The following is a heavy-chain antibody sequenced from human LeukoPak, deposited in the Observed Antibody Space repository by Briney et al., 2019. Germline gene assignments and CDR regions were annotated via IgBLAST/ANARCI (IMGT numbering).Heavy chain of an antibody. CDR3: ARVFSGYDFGAFDI. V-gene: IGHV1-2*02. D-gene: IGHD5-12*01. J-gene: IGHJ3*02. CDR1: GYTFTGYY. Sequence: GASVKVSCKASGYTFTGYYMHWVRQAPGQGLEWMGWINPNSGGTNYAQKFQGRVTMTRDTSTSTAYMELSRLRSDDTAVYYCARVFSGYDFGAFDIWGQGTMVTVSS. CDR2: INPNSGGT.